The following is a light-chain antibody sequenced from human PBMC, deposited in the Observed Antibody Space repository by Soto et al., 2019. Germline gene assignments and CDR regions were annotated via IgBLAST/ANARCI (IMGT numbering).Light chain of an antibody. CDR1: QRFXSSY. CDR2: GAS. Sequence: EIVLTQSAGTLSLSPGESATLSCRASQRFXSSYPAWYKQKPGQAPRPLISGASSRATGIPDRFSGSGSGTDFTITISRLEAEDVEVYYCQQYGRSITFGQGTKVDI. V-gene: IGKV3-20*01. J-gene: IGKJ1*01. CDR3: QQYGRSIT.